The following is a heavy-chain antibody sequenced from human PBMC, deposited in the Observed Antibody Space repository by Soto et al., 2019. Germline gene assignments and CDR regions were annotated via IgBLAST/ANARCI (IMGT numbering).Heavy chain of an antibody. CDR1: GFTFSSYA. J-gene: IGHJ6*02. D-gene: IGHD5-12*01. CDR2: ISYDGSNK. V-gene: IGHV3-30-3*01. Sequence: GGSLRLSCAASGFTFSSYAMHWVRQAPGKGLEWVAVISYDGSNKYYADSVKGRFTISRDNSKNTLYLQMNSLRAEDTAVYYCARSDIGSWEIVATIFSVYGMDVWGQGTTVTVSS. CDR3: ARSDIGSWEIVATIFSVYGMDV.